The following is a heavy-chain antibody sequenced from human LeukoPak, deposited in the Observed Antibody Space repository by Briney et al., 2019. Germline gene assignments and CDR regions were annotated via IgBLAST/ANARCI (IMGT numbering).Heavy chain of an antibody. J-gene: IGHJ3*02. Sequence: SETLSLTCTVSGYSISSGYYWGWIRQPPGKGLEWIGYIYYSGSTNYNPSLKSRVTILVDTSKNQFSLKLSSVTAADTAVYYCARQGVDAFDIWGQGTMVTVSS. CDR1: GYSISSGYY. D-gene: IGHD3-10*01. CDR3: ARQGVDAFDI. V-gene: IGHV4-61*01. CDR2: IYYSGST.